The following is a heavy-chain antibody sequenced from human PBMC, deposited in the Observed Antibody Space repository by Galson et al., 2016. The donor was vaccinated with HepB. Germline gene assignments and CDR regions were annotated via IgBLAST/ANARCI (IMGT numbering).Heavy chain of an antibody. Sequence: SVKVSCKASGYSFSSYGVSWVRQAPGQGLEWMGWISGHNGNTRYAEKFLGRVTMTTDTPASTAYLELRSLRSDDTAVYYCASEDTIYDVDSPGYSALDPWGKGTTVTVSS. CDR1: GYSFSSYG. CDR3: ASEDTIYDVDSPGYSALDP. D-gene: IGHD2-15*01. J-gene: IGHJ6*04. V-gene: IGHV1-18*01. CDR2: ISGHNGNT.